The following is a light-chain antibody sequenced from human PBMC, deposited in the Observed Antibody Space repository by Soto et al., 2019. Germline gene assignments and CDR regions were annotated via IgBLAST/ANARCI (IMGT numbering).Light chain of an antibody. J-gene: IGLJ1*01. CDR2: TND. CDR3: QSYDSDLPDSYV. CDR1: SSNIGTSS. V-gene: IGLV1-44*01. Sequence: QSVLTQPPSASGTPGQTVTISCSGSSSNIGTSSVHWYKHIPGTAPKPLIYTNDQRPSGVSARFSGSTSGASASLAISDLQPEDEGDYFCQSYDSDLPDSYVFGPGTKVTVL.